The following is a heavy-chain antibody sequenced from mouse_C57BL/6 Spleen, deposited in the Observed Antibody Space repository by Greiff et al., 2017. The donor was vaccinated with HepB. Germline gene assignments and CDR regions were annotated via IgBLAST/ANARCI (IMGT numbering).Heavy chain of an antibody. D-gene: IGHD1-1*01. J-gene: IGHJ4*01. CDR2: IDPSDSYT. V-gene: IGHV1-69*01. Sequence: QVQLKQPGAELVMPGASVKLSCKASGYTFTSYWMHWVKQRPGQGLEWIGEIDPSDSYTNYNQKFKGKSTLTVDKSSSTAYMQLSSLTSEDSAVYYCARYYGSSPSYAMDYWGQGTSVTVSS. CDR3: ARYYGSSPSYAMDY. CDR1: GYTFTSYW.